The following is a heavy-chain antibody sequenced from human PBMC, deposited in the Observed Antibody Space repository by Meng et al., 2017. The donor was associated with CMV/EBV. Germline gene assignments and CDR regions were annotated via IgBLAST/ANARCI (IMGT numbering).Heavy chain of an antibody. D-gene: IGHD6-13*01. Sequence: GESLKISCAASGFTFSNAWMSWVRQAPGKGLEWVGRIKSKTDGGTTDYAAPVKGRFTISRDDSKNTLYLQMNSLKTEDTAVYYCTTDPSRLSDIAAPFDYWGQGTLVTVSS. V-gene: IGHV3-15*01. CDR2: IKSKTDGGTT. J-gene: IGHJ4*02. CDR1: GFTFSNAW. CDR3: TTDPSRLSDIAAPFDY.